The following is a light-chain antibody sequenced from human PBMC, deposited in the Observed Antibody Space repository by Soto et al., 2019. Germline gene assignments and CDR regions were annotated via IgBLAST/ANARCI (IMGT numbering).Light chain of an antibody. CDR1: QSVSSN. CDR3: QQRSNWPWT. Sequence: IVLTQSPATLSLSPWERATLSCRASQSVSSNLAWYQQKPGQAPRLLIYDASKRATGIPARFSGSGSGTDFTLTVSSLEPEDFVVYYCQQRSNWPWTFGQGTKVDIK. V-gene: IGKV3-11*01. J-gene: IGKJ1*01. CDR2: DAS.